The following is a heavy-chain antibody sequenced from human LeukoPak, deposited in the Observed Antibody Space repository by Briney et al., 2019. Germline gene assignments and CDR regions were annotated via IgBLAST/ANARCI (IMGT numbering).Heavy chain of an antibody. D-gene: IGHD3-9*01. J-gene: IGHJ3*02. V-gene: IGHV4-61*08. CDR2: IYYSGST. CDR1: GGSISSGGYY. CDR3: ARHRYRRDSDAFDI. Sequence: SETLSLTCTVSGGSISSGGYYWSWIRQPPGKGLEWIGYIYYSGSTNYNPSLKSRVTISVDTSKNQFSLKLSSVTAADTAVYYCARHRYRRDSDAFDIWGQGTMVTVSS.